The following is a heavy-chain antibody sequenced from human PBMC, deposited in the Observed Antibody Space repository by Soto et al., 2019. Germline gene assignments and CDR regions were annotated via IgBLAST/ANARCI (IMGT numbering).Heavy chain of an antibody. CDR1: GYSFTSYW. CDR2: IYPGDFDT. D-gene: IGHD1-26*01. V-gene: IGHV5-51*01. Sequence: GESLKISCKGSGYSFTSYWIGWVRQMPGKGLEWMGIIYPGDFDTRYSPSFQGQVTISADKSISTAYLQWSSLKASDTAMYYWARLQWELHYYYGMDVWGQGTTVTVSS. J-gene: IGHJ6*02. CDR3: ARLQWELHYYYGMDV.